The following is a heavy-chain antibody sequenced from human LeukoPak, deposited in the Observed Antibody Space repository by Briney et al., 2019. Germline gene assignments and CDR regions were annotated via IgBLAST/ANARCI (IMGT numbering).Heavy chain of an antibody. CDR3: ARGAAAAAIDP. CDR2: IYHSGTT. Sequence: PSETLSLTCAVSGGSISSGGYSWSSIRQPPGKGLGWIGYIYHSGTTSYNPSLKSRVTIPVDRSKNRFSLKLSSVTAADTAVYYCARGAAAAAIDPWGQGTLVTVSS. CDR1: GGSISSGGYS. V-gene: IGHV4-30-2*01. J-gene: IGHJ5*02. D-gene: IGHD6-13*01.